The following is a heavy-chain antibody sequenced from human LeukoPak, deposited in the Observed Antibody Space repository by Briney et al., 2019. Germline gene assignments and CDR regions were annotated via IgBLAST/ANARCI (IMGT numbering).Heavy chain of an antibody. Sequence: PSETLSLTCAVYGGSFSGYYWSWIRQPPGKGLEWIGEINQSGSTNYNPSLKSRVTIPVDTSKNQFSLKPSSVTAADTAVYYCASRGRRGYSYGAYYYYGMDVWGKGTTVTVSS. CDR1: GGSFSGYY. V-gene: IGHV4-34*01. CDR2: INQSGST. CDR3: ASRGRRGYSYGAYYYYGMDV. J-gene: IGHJ6*04. D-gene: IGHD5-18*01.